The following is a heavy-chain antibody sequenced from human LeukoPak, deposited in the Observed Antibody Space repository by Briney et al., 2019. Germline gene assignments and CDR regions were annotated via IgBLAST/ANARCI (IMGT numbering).Heavy chain of an antibody. D-gene: IGHD5-24*01. CDR1: GASISSYY. CDR2: IYYSGSS. Sequence: SETLSLTCTVSGASISSYYWSWMRQPPGKGREWIGYIYYSGSSNYNPSLKSRVTISVDMSKNQFSLKLSSVTAADTAVYYCARYPFDGYNYYFDYWGQGTMVTVSS. V-gene: IGHV4-59*01. J-gene: IGHJ4*02. CDR3: ARYPFDGYNYYFDY.